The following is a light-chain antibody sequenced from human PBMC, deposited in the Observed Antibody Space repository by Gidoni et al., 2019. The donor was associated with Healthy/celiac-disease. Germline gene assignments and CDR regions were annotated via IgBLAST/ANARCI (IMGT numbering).Light chain of an antibody. CDR3: QTWGTGIHV. CDR2: LNSDGSH. Sequence: QLVLNQSPSASASLGASVKLTCTLSSGHSSYAIAWHQQQPEKGPRYLMKLNSDGSHSKGDGIPDRFSGSSSGAERYLTISSLQSEDEADYYCQTWGTGIHVFGTGTKVTVL. CDR1: SGHSSYA. J-gene: IGLJ1*01. V-gene: IGLV4-69*01.